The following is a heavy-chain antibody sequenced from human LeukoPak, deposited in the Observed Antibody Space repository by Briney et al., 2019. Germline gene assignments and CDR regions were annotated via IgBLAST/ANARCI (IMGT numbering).Heavy chain of an antibody. D-gene: IGHD2-2*01. CDR2: IYSGGST. CDR1: GFTVSSTY. V-gene: IGHV3-53*05. J-gene: IGHJ4*02. Sequence: PGGSLRLSCAASGFTVSSTYMSWVRQAPGKGLEWVSVIYSGGSTYYADSVKGRFTISRDNSKNTLYLQMNSLRAEDTAVYYCAKDLYGFYNIVVVPAALEYWGQGTLVTVSS. CDR3: AKDLYGFYNIVVVPAALEY.